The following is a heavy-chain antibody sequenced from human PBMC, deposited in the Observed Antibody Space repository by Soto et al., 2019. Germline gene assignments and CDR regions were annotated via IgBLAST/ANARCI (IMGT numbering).Heavy chain of an antibody. V-gene: IGHV3-7*01. CDR1: GFTFSSSW. D-gene: IGHD6-6*01. Sequence: HPGGSLRLSCAASGFTFSSSWMSWVRQAPGKGLEWVANIKQDGSEKYYVDSVKGRFTISRDNAKNSLYLQMNSLRAEDTAVYYCARAKYSRDAYDIWGQGTMVTVSS. J-gene: IGHJ3*02. CDR3: ARAKYSRDAYDI. CDR2: IKQDGSEK.